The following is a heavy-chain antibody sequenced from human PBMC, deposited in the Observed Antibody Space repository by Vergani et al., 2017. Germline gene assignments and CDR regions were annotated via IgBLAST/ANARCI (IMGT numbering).Heavy chain of an antibody. D-gene: IGHD2-2*02. CDR2: FDPEHGEV. Sequence: QVQLVQSGSEVRKPGASVKVSCQVSGYSLTELTIHWVRQAPGKGLEWMGGFDPEHGEVTFAHHIQGRVTMTEDRSTDTAYMELSSLRPEDTALYYCARDSRYCSSTSCYIGRDWFDPWGQGTLVTVSS. J-gene: IGHJ5*02. CDR1: GYSLTELT. V-gene: IGHV1-24*01. CDR3: ARDSRYCSSTSCYIGRDWFDP.